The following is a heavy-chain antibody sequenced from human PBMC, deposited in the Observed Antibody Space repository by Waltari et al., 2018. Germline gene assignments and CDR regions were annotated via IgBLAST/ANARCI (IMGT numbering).Heavy chain of an antibody. D-gene: IGHD4-4*01. CDR2: IYTSGST. V-gene: IGHV4-61*02. CDR3: AMTTVTTPFDY. Sequence: QVQLQESGPGLVKPSQTLSLTCTVSGGSISSGSYYWRWIRQPAGKGLEWIGRIYTSGSTNYNPSLKSRVTISVDTSKNQFSLKLSSVTAADTAVYYCAMTTVTTPFDYWGQGTLVTVSS. CDR1: GGSISSGSYY. J-gene: IGHJ4*02.